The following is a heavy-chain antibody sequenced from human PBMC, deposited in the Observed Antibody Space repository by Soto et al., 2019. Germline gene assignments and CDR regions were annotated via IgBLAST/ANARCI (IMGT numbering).Heavy chain of an antibody. J-gene: IGHJ5*02. D-gene: IGHD2-15*01. CDR1: GFSLSTSGMC. CDR3: ARISVDCSGGSCYPGFDP. Sequence: SGPTLVNPTQTLTLTCTFSGFSLSTSGMCVSWIRQPPGKALEWLALIDWDDDKYYSTSLKTRLTISKDTSKNQVVLTMTNMDPVDTATYYCARISVDCSGGSCYPGFDPWGQGTLVTVSS. V-gene: IGHV2-70*01. CDR2: IDWDDDK.